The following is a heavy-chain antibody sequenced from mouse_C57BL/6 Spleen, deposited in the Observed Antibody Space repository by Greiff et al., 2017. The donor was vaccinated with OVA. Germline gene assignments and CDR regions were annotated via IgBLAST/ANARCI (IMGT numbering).Heavy chain of an antibody. Sequence: QVQLQQPGAELVRPGTSVKLSCKASGYTFTSYWMHWVKQRPGQGLEWIGVIDPSDSYTNYNQKFKGKATLTVDTSSSTAYMQLSSLTSEDSAVYYCARYRTAQARDYAMDYWGQGTSVTVSS. D-gene: IGHD3-2*02. J-gene: IGHJ4*01. CDR1: GYTFTSYW. CDR3: ARYRTAQARDYAMDY. CDR2: IDPSDSYT. V-gene: IGHV1-59*01.